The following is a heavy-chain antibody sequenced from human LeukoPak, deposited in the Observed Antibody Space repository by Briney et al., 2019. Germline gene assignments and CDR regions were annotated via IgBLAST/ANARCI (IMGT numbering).Heavy chain of an antibody. CDR3: ARAAQDTAMAADY. V-gene: IGHV4-31*03. CDR2: IYYSGST. D-gene: IGHD5-18*01. CDR1: GGSISSGGYY. J-gene: IGHJ4*02. Sequence: SQTLSLTCTVSGGSISSGGYYWSWIRQHPGKGLEWIGYIYYSGSTYYNPSLKSRVTMSVDTSKNQFSLKLSSVTAADTAVYYCARAAQDTAMAADYWGQGTLVTVSS.